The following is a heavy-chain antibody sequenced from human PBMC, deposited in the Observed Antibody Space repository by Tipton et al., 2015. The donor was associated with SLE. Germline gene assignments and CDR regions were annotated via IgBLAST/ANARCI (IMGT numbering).Heavy chain of an antibody. CDR1: GGSVSSGSYY. D-gene: IGHD2/OR15-2a*01. CDR2: IYYSGST. V-gene: IGHV4-39*07. J-gene: IGHJ6*02. CDR3: ASLYDYYGMDV. Sequence: TLSLTCTVSGGSVSSGSYYWAWIRQPPGKGPEWIGTIYYSGSTYYYPSLKSRITISVDTSKNQFSLKLSSVTAADTAVYYCASLYDYYGMDVWGQGTTVTVSS.